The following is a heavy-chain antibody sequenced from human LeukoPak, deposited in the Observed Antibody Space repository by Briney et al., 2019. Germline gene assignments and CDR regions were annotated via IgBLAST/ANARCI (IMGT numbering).Heavy chain of an antibody. D-gene: IGHD6-13*01. V-gene: IGHV4-39*01. CDR3: ARYGSSWYIDS. CDR2: FHYSGST. Sequence: SETLSLTCTVSGGSISTGSYYWGWIRQPPGKGLEWIGSFHYSGSTYYNPSLKSRVTISVDTSKNQFSLQLNSLTPEDTAIYYCARYGSSWYIDSWGQGTLVTVSS. J-gene: IGHJ4*02. CDR1: GGSISTGSYY.